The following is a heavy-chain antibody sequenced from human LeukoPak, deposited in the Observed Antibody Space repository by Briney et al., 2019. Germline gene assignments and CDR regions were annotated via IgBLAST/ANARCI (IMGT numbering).Heavy chain of an antibody. J-gene: IGHJ4*02. CDR2: INHSGST. D-gene: IGHD3-3*01. CDR3: AGTRITIFGVAMANFDY. V-gene: IGHV4-34*01. CDR1: GGSFSGYY. Sequence: SETLSLTCAVYGGSFSGYYWSWIRQPPGKGLEWIGEINHSGSTNYNPSLKSRVTISVDTSKNQFSLKLSSVTAADTAVYYCAGTRITIFGVAMANFDYWGQGTLVTVSS.